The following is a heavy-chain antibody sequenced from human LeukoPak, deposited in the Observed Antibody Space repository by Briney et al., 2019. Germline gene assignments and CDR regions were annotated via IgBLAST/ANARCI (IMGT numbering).Heavy chain of an antibody. V-gene: IGHV3-74*01. J-gene: IGHJ3*02. D-gene: IGHD3-16*02. CDR1: GFTFSSYW. CDR3: ARGNYVWGSYRLDAFDI. CDR2: INSDGSST. Sequence: PGGSLRLSCAASGFTFSSYWMHLVRQAPGKGLVWVSRINSDGSSTSYADSVKGRFTISRDNAKNTLCLQMNSLRAEDTAVYYCARGNYVWGSYRLDAFDIWGQGTMVTVSS.